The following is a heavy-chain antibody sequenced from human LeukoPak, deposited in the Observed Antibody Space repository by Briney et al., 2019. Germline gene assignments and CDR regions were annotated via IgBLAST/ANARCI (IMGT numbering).Heavy chain of an antibody. CDR2: IYNSGST. CDR3: ACLTMADAFDI. Sequence: PSETLSLTCTVSGGSISSYYWSWIRQPPGKGLEWIGYIYNSGSTNYNPSLKSRVTISVDTSKNQFSLKLSSVTAADTAVYYCACLTMADAFDIWGQGTMVTVSS. D-gene: IGHD3-10*01. CDR1: GGSISSYY. V-gene: IGHV4-59*01. J-gene: IGHJ3*02.